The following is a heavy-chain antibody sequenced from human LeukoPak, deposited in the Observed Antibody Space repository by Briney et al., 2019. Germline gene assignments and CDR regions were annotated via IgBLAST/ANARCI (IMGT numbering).Heavy chain of an antibody. J-gene: IGHJ4*02. D-gene: IGHD3/OR15-3a*01. CDR2: IKPDGSEK. Sequence: GGSLRLSCAASGFTFSAYRMSWVRQAPGKGLEWVAHIKPDGSEKYYVDSVRGRFTISRDNAENSLYLEMNSLRAEDTAVYYCARDRDWSFDYWGQGTLVTVSS. V-gene: IGHV3-7*05. CDR3: ARDRDWSFDY. CDR1: GFTFSAYR.